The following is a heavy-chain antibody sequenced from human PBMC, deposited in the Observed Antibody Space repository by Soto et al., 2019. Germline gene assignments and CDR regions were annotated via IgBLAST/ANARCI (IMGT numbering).Heavy chain of an antibody. CDR1: GDSLSTTDYS. Sequence: QLQLQESGPGLLRPSEILSLTCVVSGDSLSTTDYSWGWIRQPSGKGLEWIGSVFYGGSSYFNPSLRSRVTISVDASKRQFSLNLRSVTAADTAVYYCARHPSYSHGFISRGPGLPRAWFDPWGQGTLVIVSS. D-gene: IGHD5-18*01. CDR2: VFYGGSS. J-gene: IGHJ5*02. CDR3: ARHPSYSHGFISRGPGLPRAWFDP. V-gene: IGHV4-39*01.